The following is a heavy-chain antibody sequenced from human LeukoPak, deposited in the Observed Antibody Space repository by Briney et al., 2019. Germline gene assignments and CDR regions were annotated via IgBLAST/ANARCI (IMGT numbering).Heavy chain of an antibody. D-gene: IGHD3-22*01. CDR1: GFTFSSYG. CDR3: ARGYYDSSGYFHFDY. Sequence: QPGRSLRLSCAASGFTFSSYGTHWVRQAPGKGLEWVAVTWHDGSNKYYADSVKGRFTISRDNSKNTLYLQMNSLRAEDTAVYYCARGYYDSSGYFHFDYWGQGTLVTVSS. V-gene: IGHV3-33*01. J-gene: IGHJ4*02. CDR2: TWHDGSNK.